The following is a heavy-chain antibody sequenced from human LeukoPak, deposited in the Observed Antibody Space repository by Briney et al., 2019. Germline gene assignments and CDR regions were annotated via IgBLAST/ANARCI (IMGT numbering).Heavy chain of an antibody. J-gene: IGHJ3*02. CDR3: AGSFDTHAFDI. V-gene: IGHV4-38-2*01. CDR1: GYSISSGYY. Sequence: PSETLSLTCAVSGYSISSGYYWGWIRQPPGKGLEWIGRIYSSGSTNYNPSLKSRVAMSIGTSRNHFSLKLTSVTAADTAIYYCAGSFDTHAFDIWGQGTVVTVSS. CDR2: IYSSGST.